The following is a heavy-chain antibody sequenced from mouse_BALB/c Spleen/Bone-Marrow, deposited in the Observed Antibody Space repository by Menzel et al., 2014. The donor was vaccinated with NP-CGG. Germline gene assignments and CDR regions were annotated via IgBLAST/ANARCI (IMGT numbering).Heavy chain of an antibody. CDR3: ARGGNYVWFAY. CDR1: GYTFTRYT. Sequence: VHLVESGAELAGPGASVKMSCKASGYTFTRYTMHWVKQRPGQGLEWIGYINPSSGYTNYNQKFKDKATLTADKSSSTAYMQLSSLTSEDSAVHYCARGGNYVWFAYWGQGSLVTVSA. D-gene: IGHD2-1*01. J-gene: IGHJ3*01. V-gene: IGHV1-4*01. CDR2: INPSSGYT.